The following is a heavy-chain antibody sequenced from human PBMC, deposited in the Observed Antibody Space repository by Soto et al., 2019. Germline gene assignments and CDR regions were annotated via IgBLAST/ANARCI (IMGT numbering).Heavy chain of an antibody. J-gene: IGHJ4*02. Sequence: GGSLRLSCAVSGFTFSGYSFNWVRQAPGKGLEWVSIISGSGGSTYYADSVKGRFTISRDNSKNTLYLQMNSLRADDTAVYYCAKETPTVNYWGQGTLVTVSS. CDR3: AKETPTVNY. D-gene: IGHD4-4*01. V-gene: IGHV3-23*01. CDR2: ISGSGGST. CDR1: GFTFSGYS.